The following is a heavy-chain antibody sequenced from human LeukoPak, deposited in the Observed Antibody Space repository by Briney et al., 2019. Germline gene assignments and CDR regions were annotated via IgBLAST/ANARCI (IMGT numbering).Heavy chain of an antibody. CDR3: ARGGSIAARPNYYYMDV. CDR2: IYYSGST. D-gene: IGHD6-6*01. V-gene: IGHV4-39*07. CDR1: GCSISSSSYY. Sequence: KPSETLSLTCTVSGCSISSSSYYGGWGRQPPGRVLGRIGSIYYSGSTYYHPSLKSRVTISVDTSKNQFSLKLSSVTAADTAVYYCARGGSIAARPNYYYMDVWGKGTTVTVSS. J-gene: IGHJ6*03.